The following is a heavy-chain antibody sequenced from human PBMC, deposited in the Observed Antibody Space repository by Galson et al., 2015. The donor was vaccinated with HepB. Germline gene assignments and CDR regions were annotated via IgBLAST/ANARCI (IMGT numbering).Heavy chain of an antibody. CDR2: IIPIFGTA. CDR3: ARVGGQYCSGGSCYSGLY. CDR1: GGTFRSNA. Sequence: SVKVSCKASGGTFRSNAISWVRQAPGQGLEWMGVIIPIFGTANYGQKFQGRVTITADESTSTAYMELSSLRSEDTALYYCARVGGQYCSGGSCYSGLYWGQGTLVTVSS. D-gene: IGHD2-15*01. V-gene: IGHV1-69*13. J-gene: IGHJ4*02.